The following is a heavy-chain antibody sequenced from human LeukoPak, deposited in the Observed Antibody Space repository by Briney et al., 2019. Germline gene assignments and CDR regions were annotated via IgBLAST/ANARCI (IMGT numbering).Heavy chain of an antibody. CDR1: GGSLSGYY. V-gene: IGHV4-34*01. CDR3: ARGFRYYYYYYGMDV. Sequence: SETLSLTCAVYGGSLSGYYWSWIRQPPGKGLEWIGEINHSGSTNYNPSLKSRVTISVDTSKNQFSLKLSSVTAADTAVYYCARGFRYYYYYYGMDVWGQGTTVTVSS. CDR2: INHSGST. J-gene: IGHJ6*02.